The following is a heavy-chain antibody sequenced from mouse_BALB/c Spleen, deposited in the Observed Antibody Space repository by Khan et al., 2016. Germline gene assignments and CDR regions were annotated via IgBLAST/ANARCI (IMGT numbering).Heavy chain of an antibody. D-gene: IGHD2-5*01. V-gene: IGHV1-9*01. CDR2: ILPGSGTT. Sequence: QVQLKQSGAELMKPGASVKISCKATGYTFSSYWIEWVKQRPGHGLEWIGEILPGSGTTNYNEKFKGKAPFTADTSSNTAYMQLSSLTSEDSAVYSCSRSYYINYDAMDYWGQGTSVTVSS. J-gene: IGHJ4*01. CDR1: GYTFSSYW. CDR3: SRSYYINYDAMDY.